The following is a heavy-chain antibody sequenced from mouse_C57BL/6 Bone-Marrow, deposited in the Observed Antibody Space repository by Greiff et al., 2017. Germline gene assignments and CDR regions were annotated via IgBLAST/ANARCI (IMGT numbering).Heavy chain of an antibody. D-gene: IGHD1-1*01. CDR3: ARRGGIYYHPYYYAMDY. V-gene: IGHV1-26*01. J-gene: IGHJ4*01. CDR1: GYTFTDYY. CDR2: INPNNGGT. Sequence: EVQLQQSGPELVKPGASVKISCKASGYTFTDYYMNWVKQSHGKSLEWIGDINPNNGGTSYNQKFKGKATLTVDKSSSTAYMELRSLTSEDSAVYYCARRGGIYYHPYYYAMDYWGQGTSVTVSS.